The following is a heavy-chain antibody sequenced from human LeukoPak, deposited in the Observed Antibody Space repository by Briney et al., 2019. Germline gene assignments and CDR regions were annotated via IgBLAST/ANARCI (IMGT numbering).Heavy chain of an antibody. J-gene: IGHJ6*03. CDR1: GFTFSDYY. D-gene: IGHD1-26*01. Sequence: PGGSLRLSCAASGFTFSDYYMSWVRQAPGKGLEWVSYISSSGNTIYYADSVKGRFTISSDNAKNSLYLQMNSLRAEDTAVYYCARDGACYYYYMDVWGKGTTVTVS. V-gene: IGHV3-11*04. CDR2: ISSSGNTI. CDR3: ARDGACYYYYMDV.